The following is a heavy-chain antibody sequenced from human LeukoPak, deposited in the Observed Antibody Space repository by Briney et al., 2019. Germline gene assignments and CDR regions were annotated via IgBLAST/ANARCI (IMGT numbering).Heavy chain of an antibody. CDR2: IWYDGSNK. V-gene: IGHV3-33*01. J-gene: IGHJ4*02. CDR1: GFTFSSYG. D-gene: IGHD2-15*01. Sequence: GSLRLSCAASGFTFSSYGIHWVRQAPGKGLEWVALIWYDGSNKWYADPVKGRFSISRDNSKNTLSLQMDSLRVEDTALYYCVRGSAAYYDHWGQGTLVTVSS. CDR3: VRGSAAYYDH.